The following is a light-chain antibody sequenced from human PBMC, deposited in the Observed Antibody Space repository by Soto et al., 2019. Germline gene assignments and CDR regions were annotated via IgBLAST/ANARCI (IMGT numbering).Light chain of an antibody. CDR2: ANI. CDR1: RSNIGAGYD. V-gene: IGLV1-40*01. Sequence: QSVLTQPPSVSGAPGQRVTISCTGSRSNIGAGYDVHWYQQLPGTAPKLLIFANINRPSGVPDRFSGSKSGTSASLAITGLQAEDEADYYCQSYDSSLVIFGGGTKLTVL. J-gene: IGLJ2*01. CDR3: QSYDSSLVI.